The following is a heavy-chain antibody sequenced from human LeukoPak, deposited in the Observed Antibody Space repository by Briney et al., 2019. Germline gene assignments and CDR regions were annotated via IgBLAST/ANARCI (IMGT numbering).Heavy chain of an antibody. D-gene: IGHD3-10*01. V-gene: IGHV3-74*01. J-gene: IGHJ6*02. CDR1: GFSLNNYW. CDR2: INSDGSTT. CDR3: AREFSAGMDV. Sequence: GRPLRLSCAASGFSLNNYWMQWVRQAPGEGLVWVSRINSDGSTTAYADSVKGRFTISRDNAKNTLYLQMNSLRGEDTAVYYCAREFSAGMDVWGQGTTVIVSS.